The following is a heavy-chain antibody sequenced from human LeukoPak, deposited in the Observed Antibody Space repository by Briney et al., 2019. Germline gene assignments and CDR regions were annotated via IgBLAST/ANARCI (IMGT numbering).Heavy chain of an antibody. V-gene: IGHV1-69*13. CDR1: GGTFSSYA. CDR2: IIPILGTA. J-gene: IGHJ4*02. Sequence: GASVKVSCKASGGTFSSYAISWVRQAPGQGLEWMGGIIPILGTANYAQKFQGRVTITADESTSTAYMELSSLRSEDTAVYYCARVRSYYYDSSGYYPQEYYFDYWGQGTLVTVSS. CDR3: ARVRSYYYDSSGYYPQEYYFDY. D-gene: IGHD3-22*01.